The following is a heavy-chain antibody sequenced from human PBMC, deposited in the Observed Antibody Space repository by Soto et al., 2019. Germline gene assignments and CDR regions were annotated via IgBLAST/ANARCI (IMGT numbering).Heavy chain of an antibody. D-gene: IGHD3-16*02. CDR1: GYTFTSYY. V-gene: IGHV1-46*01. CDR3: AINLSAPHHYYYAMDG. CDR2: INPSGGST. Sequence: SSVKVSCKASGYTFTSYYMHWVRQAPGQGLEWMGIINPSGGSTSYAQRFQGRVTMTRDTSTSTVYVELSSLRSEDTAVYYCAINLSAPHHYYYAMDGWGQGATSTVSS. J-gene: IGHJ6*02.